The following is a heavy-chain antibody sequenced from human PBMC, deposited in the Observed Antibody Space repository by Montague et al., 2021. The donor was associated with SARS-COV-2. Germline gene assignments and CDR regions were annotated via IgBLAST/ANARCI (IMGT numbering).Heavy chain of an antibody. D-gene: IGHD2-21*01. CDR3: ARHDPNYGGRGGNFEH. V-gene: IGHV4-39*01. CDR2: IYYMGTT. CDR1: GGSISSSRSY. Sequence: SETLSLTCTVSGGSISSSRSYWGWVRQPPGKGLDYIGSIYYMGTTYYNPSLKSRVTVPLDTSKSQFSLQLSSVTATDTAVYYCARHDPNYGGRGGNFEHWGQGTLAIVSS. J-gene: IGHJ1*01.